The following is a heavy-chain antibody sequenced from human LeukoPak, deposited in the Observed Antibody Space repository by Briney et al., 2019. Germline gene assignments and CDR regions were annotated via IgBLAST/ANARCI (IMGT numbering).Heavy chain of an antibody. CDR1: GYTFTGYP. J-gene: IGHJ4*02. CDR3: ARRVVPAAIGFYFDY. Sequence: GASVKVSCKASGYTFTGYPMHWVRQAPGQGLEWMGWSNPNTRGTNYAQKFQGRVTLTTDTSISTAYMKLSSLRSDDTAVYYCARRVVPAAIGFYFDYWGQGTLVTVSS. V-gene: IGHV1-2*02. CDR2: SNPNTRGT. D-gene: IGHD2-2*01.